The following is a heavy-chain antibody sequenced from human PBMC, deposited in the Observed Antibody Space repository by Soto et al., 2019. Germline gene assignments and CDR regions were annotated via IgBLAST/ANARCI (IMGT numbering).Heavy chain of an antibody. D-gene: IGHD2-2*01. CDR3: AREYCSSTSCYGGGVRAFDI. Sequence: ASVKVSCKASGYTFTSYDINWVRQATGQGLEWMGWMNPNSGNTGYAQKFQGRVTMTRNTSISTAYMELSRLRSDDTAVYYCAREYCSSTSCYGGGVRAFDIWGQGTMVTVSS. CDR1: GYTFTSYD. CDR2: MNPNSGNT. J-gene: IGHJ3*02. V-gene: IGHV1-8*01.